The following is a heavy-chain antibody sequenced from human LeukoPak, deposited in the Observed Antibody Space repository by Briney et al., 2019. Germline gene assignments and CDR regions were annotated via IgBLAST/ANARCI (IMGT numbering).Heavy chain of an antibody. V-gene: IGHV4-34*01. CDR1: GGSFSGYY. CDR2: INHSGST. J-gene: IGHJ3*02. CDR3: ARQTGYSSSWYRPKSDAFDI. D-gene: IGHD6-13*01. Sequence: PSETLSLTCAVYGGSFSGYYWSWIRQPPGKGLEWIGEINHSGSTNYNPSLKSRVTISVDTSKNQFSLKLSSVTAADTAVYYCARQTGYSSSWYRPKSDAFDIWGQGTMDTVSS.